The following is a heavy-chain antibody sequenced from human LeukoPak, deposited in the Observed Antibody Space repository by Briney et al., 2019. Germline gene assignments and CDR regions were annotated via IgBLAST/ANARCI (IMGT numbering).Heavy chain of an antibody. J-gene: IGHJ6*03. CDR1: GFTFTSYG. D-gene: IGHD2-8*01. CDR3: ARMVSDYYYMDV. V-gene: IGHV1-18*01. Sequence: GGSLRLSCAASGFTFTSYGISWVRQAPGQGLEWMGWISAYNGNTNYAQKLQGRVTMTTDTSTSTAYMELRSLRSDDTAVYYCARMVSDYYYMDVWGKGTTVTISS. CDR2: ISAYNGNT.